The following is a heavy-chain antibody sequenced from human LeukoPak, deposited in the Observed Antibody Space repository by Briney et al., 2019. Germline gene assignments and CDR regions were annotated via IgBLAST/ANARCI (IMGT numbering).Heavy chain of an antibody. CDR1: GFTFDDYA. CDR2: ISWNSGSI. V-gene: IGHV3-9*01. Sequence: GGSLRLSCAAPGFTFDDYAMHWVRQAPGKGLEWVSGISWNSGSIGYADSVKGRFTISRDNAKNSLYLQMNSLRAEDTALYYCAKDRRRNYYYYYMDVWGKGTTVTISS. J-gene: IGHJ6*03. CDR3: AKDRRRNYYYYYMDV.